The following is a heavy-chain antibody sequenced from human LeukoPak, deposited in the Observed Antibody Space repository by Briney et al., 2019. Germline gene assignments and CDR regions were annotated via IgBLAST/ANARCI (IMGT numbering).Heavy chain of an antibody. CDR1: GGTFSSYA. J-gene: IGHJ6*02. Sequence: ASVKVSCKASGGTFSSYAISWVRQAPGQGLEWMGRIIPILGIANYAQKFQGRVTITADKSTSTAYMELSSLRSEDTAVYYCASRLTMVRGSDVWGQGTTVTVSS. V-gene: IGHV1-69*04. CDR3: ASRLTMVRGSDV. CDR2: IIPILGIA. D-gene: IGHD3-10*01.